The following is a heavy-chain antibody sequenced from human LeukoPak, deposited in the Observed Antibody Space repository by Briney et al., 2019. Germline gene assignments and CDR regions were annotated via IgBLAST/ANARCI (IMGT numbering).Heavy chain of an antibody. CDR1: GGTFSSYA. Sequence: SVKVSCKASGGTFSSYAISWVRQAPGQGLEWMGGIIPIFGTANYAQKFQGRVTITADKSTSTAYMELSSLRSEDTAVYYCARDGGLQLRAPQGFDNWGQGNLVTVSS. CDR2: IIPIFGTA. CDR3: ARDGGLQLRAPQGFDN. D-gene: IGHD2-21*02. J-gene: IGHJ4*02. V-gene: IGHV1-69*06.